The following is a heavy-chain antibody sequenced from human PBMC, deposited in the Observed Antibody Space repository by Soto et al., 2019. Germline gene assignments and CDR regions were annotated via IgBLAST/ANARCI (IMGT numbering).Heavy chain of an antibody. CDR3: AKNDWFGRVLYYYYGMDV. CDR1: GFTFSSYA. V-gene: IGHV3-23*01. CDR2: ISGSGGST. Sequence: GGSLRLSCAASGFTFSSYAMSWVRQAPGKGLEWVSAISGSGGSTYYADSVKGRFTISRDNSKNTLYLQMNSPRAEDTAVYYCAKNDWFGRVLYYYYGMDVWGQGTTVTVSS. D-gene: IGHD3-10*01. J-gene: IGHJ6*02.